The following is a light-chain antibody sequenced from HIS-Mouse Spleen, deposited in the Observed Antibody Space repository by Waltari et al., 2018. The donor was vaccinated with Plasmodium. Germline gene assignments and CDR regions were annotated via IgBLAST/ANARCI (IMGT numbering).Light chain of an antibody. CDR3: QQFNSYPLT. CDR2: KVS. CDR1: QSLVHSDGNTY. V-gene: IGKV2-30*02. Sequence: DVVMTQSPLSLPVTLGQPASISCRSSQSLVHSDGNTYLNWFQQRPGQSPRRLIYKVSNRDSGVPDRFSGSGSGTDFTLTISSLQPEDFATYYCQQFNSYPLTFGGGTKVEIK. J-gene: IGKJ4*01.